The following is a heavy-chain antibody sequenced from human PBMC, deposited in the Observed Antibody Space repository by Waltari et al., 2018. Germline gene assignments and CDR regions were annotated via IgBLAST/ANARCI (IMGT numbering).Heavy chain of an antibody. CDR1: GFTFSSHN. J-gene: IGHJ4*02. Sequence: EVQLVESGGGLVKPWGSLRLPCAAAGFTFSSHNMNWVTQAPGKGLEWVSSIGGRSTYIYYADSVKGRFTISRDNTKNSLYLQMNSLRAEDTAVYFCAKAHEIDGPIFDYWGQGALVTVSS. CDR3: AKAHEIDGPIFDY. D-gene: IGHD3-22*01. CDR2: IGGRSTYI. V-gene: IGHV3-21*01.